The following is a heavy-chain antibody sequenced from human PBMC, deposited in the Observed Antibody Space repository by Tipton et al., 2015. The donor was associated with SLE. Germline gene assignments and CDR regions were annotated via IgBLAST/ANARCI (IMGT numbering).Heavy chain of an antibody. Sequence: GLVKPSETLSLTCAVYGGSFSGYYWSWIRQPPGKGLEWIGEINHSGSTNYNPSLKIRFTISVDTSKNQFSLKLSSVTAADTAVYYCARDGTIFGVVIPNYFDYWGQGTLVTVSS. V-gene: IGHV4-34*01. CDR2: INHSGST. CDR3: ARDGTIFGVVIPNYFDY. D-gene: IGHD3-3*01. J-gene: IGHJ4*02. CDR1: GGSFSGYY.